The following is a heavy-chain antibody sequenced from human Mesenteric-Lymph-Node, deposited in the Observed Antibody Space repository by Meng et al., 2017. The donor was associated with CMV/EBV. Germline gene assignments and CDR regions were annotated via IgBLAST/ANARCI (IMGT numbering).Heavy chain of an antibody. CDR2: ISYDGSNK. D-gene: IGHD5-24*01. J-gene: IGHJ4*02. CDR3: AREDDEMATSYFAY. V-gene: IGHV3-30-3*01. Sequence: ASGFTFSSYARHGVRQAPGKGLEWVAVISYDGSNKYYADSVKGRFTISRDNSKNTLYLQMNSLRAEDTAVYYCAREDDEMATSYFAYWGQGTLVTVSS. CDR1: GFTFSSYA.